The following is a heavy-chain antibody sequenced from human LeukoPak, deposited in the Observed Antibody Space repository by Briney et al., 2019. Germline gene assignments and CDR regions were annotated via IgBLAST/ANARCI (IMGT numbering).Heavy chain of an antibody. V-gene: IGHV3-23*01. Sequence: GGSLRLSCAASGFTFSSYAMSWVRQAPGKGLEWVSAIRGSGGSTYYADSVKGRFAISRDNSKNTLYLQMNSLRAEDTAVYYCAKDPGPTYYDFWSGYIDYWGQGTLVTVSS. CDR3: AKDPGPTYYDFWSGYIDY. J-gene: IGHJ4*02. CDR1: GFTFSSYA. CDR2: IRGSGGST. D-gene: IGHD3-3*01.